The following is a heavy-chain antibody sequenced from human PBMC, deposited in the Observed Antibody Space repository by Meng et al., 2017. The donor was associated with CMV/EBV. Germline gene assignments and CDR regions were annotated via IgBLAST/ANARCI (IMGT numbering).Heavy chain of an antibody. CDR1: GGTFSSYA. J-gene: IGHJ4*02. V-gene: IGHV1-69*05. Sequence: KASGGTFSSYAISWVRQAPGQGLEWMGGIIPIFGTANYAQKFQGGVTITTDESTSTAYMELSSLRSEDTAVYYCARAGSGSYYYFDYWGQGTLVTVSS. D-gene: IGHD3-10*01. CDR3: ARAGSGSYYYFDY. CDR2: IIPIFGTA.